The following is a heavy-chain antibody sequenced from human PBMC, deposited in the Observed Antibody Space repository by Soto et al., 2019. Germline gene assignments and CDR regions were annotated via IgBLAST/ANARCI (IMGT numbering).Heavy chain of an antibody. D-gene: IGHD6-19*01. J-gene: IGHJ4*02. CDR3: AIDVSGVGDSPTSGSDF. Sequence: EVQLLESGGDLVQPGGSLRLSCAASGFTFSSYAMSWVRQAPGKGLEWVSAITGGGCCKYYADSVKGRFTISRDNSKNTLYLEINSLPAEDTAVEHYAIDVSGVGDSPTSGSDFWGQGTRVTVSS. CDR1: GFTFSSYA. V-gene: IGHV3-23*01. CDR2: ITGGGCCK.